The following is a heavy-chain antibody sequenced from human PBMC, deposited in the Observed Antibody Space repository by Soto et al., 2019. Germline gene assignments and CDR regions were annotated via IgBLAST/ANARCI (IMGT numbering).Heavy chain of an antibody. J-gene: IGHJ4*02. CDR3: ARVFDSSGYYYGPMFDY. D-gene: IGHD3-22*01. CDR2: IYYSGST. V-gene: IGHV4-30-4*01. CDR1: GGSISSGDYY. Sequence: PSETLSLTCTVSGGSISSGDYYWSWIRQPPGKGLEWIGYIYYSGSTYYNPSLKSRVTISVDTSKNQFSLKLSSVTAADTAVYYCARVFDSSGYYYGPMFDYWGQGTLVTVSS.